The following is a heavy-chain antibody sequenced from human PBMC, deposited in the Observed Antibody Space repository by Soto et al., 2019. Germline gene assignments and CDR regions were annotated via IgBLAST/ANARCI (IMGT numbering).Heavy chain of an antibody. D-gene: IGHD2-21*02. V-gene: IGHV1-3*01. Sequence: VSCKASGYTFTSYAMHWVRQAPGQRLEWMGWINAGNGNTKYSQKFQGRVTITRDTSASTAYMELSSLRSGDTAVYYCARSIVVVTALDYWGQGTLVTVSS. CDR3: ARSIVVVTALDY. J-gene: IGHJ4*02. CDR2: INAGNGNT. CDR1: GYTFTSYA.